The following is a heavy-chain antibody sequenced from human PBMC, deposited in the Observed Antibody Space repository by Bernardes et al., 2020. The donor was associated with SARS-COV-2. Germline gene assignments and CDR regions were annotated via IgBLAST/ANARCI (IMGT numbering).Heavy chain of an antibody. Sequence: GGSLRLSCAGSGFDFSDYWMTWVRQAPGKGLEWVANIKRDGSETYYVDSVNGRFTISRDNAKNLVFLQMNSLRAEDTAVFYCARSAGMDVWGQGTMVTVS. V-gene: IGHV3-7*03. CDR2: IKRDGSET. CDR1: GFDFSDYW. J-gene: IGHJ6*02. CDR3: ARSAGMDV.